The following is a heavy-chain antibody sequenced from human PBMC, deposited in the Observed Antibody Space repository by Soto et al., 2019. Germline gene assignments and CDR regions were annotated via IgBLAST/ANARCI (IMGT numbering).Heavy chain of an antibody. Sequence: QVQLVESGGGVVQPGRSPRLSCAASGFTFSSYAMHWVRQAPGKGLEWVAVISYDGSNKYYADSVKGRFTISRDNSKNTLYLRMNSLRAEDTAVYYCAREGAVAGTYYYYGMDVWGQGTTVTVSS. CDR1: GFTFSSYA. CDR2: ISYDGSNK. CDR3: AREGAVAGTYYYYGMDV. V-gene: IGHV3-30-3*01. J-gene: IGHJ6*02. D-gene: IGHD6-19*01.